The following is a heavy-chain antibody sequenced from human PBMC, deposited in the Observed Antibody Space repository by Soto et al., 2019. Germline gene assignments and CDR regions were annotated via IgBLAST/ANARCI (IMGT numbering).Heavy chain of an antibody. D-gene: IGHD2-8*01. V-gene: IGHV4-59*01. Sequence: SETLSLTCTVSGGSISSYYWSWIRQPPGKGLEWIGYIYYSGSTNYNPSLKSRVTISVGTSKNQFSLKLSSVTAADTAVYYCARGYCTNGVCYGLDWFDPWGQGTLVTVSS. CDR3: ARGYCTNGVCYGLDWFDP. J-gene: IGHJ5*02. CDR2: IYYSGST. CDR1: GGSISSYY.